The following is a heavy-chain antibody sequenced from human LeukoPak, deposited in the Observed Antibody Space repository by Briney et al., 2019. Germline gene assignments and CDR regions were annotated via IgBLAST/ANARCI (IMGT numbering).Heavy chain of an antibody. CDR2: ISSSSSYI. V-gene: IGHV3-21*01. D-gene: IGHD3-22*01. CDR3: ARRYYYDSSGYYHVPSGDFDY. Sequence: SGGSLRLSCAASGFTFSSYSMNWVRQAPRKGLEWVSSISSSSSYIYYADSVKGRFTISRDNAKNSLYLQMNSLRAEDTAVYYCARRYYYDSSGYYHVPSGDFDYWGQGTLVTVSS. J-gene: IGHJ4*02. CDR1: GFTFSSYS.